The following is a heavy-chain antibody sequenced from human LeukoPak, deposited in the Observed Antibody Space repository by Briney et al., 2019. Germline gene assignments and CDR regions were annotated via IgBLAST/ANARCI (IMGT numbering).Heavy chain of an antibody. V-gene: IGHV4-59*01. D-gene: IGHD6-13*01. CDR2: IYYSGST. CDR1: GGSICSYY. CDR3: ARGVSSSPYYFDY. J-gene: IGHJ4*02. Sequence: SETLSLTCTVSGGSICSYYWSWIRQPPGKGLEWIGYIYYSGSTNYNPSLKSRVTISVDTSKNQFSLKLSSVTAADTAAYYCARGVSSSPYYFDYWGQGTLVTVSS.